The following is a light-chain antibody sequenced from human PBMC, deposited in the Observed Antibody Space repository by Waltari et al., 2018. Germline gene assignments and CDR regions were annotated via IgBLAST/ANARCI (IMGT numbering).Light chain of an antibody. J-gene: IGLJ3*02. Sequence: QSALTQPPSASGSPGQSVTISCTGTSSDVGGYNYVSWYQQHPGKAPKLMIFEVSKRPSGVPDRFSCSKSGNTASLTGSGLQADDEAHYYCSSYAGSNNWVFGGGTKLTVL. CDR2: EVS. V-gene: IGLV2-8*01. CDR3: SSYAGSNNWV. CDR1: SSDVGGYNY.